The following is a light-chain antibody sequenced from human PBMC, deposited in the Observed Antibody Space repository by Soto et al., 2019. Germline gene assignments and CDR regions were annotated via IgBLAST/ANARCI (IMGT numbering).Light chain of an antibody. CDR3: QQYGDSPPT. J-gene: IGKJ1*01. Sequence: VLTQSPGTLSLSPGERATLSCRASQSVSSNYLAWYQQKPGQAPRLLIFGASTRATGIPDRFSGSGSETDFTLTISSLEPEDFAVYHCQQYGDSPPTFGQGTKVESK. V-gene: IGKV3-20*01. CDR2: GAS. CDR1: QSVSSNY.